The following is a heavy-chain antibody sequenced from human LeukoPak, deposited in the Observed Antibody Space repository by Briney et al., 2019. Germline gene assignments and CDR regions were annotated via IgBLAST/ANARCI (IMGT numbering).Heavy chain of an antibody. CDR3: ARGIDY. V-gene: IGHV3-53*01. Sequence: GGSLRLSCAASGFTFSSYGMSWVRQAPGKELEWVSVIYTGGGRYYADSVRGRFTISRDTSKNMVFLQMNSLRVEDTAVYYCARGIDYWGRGTLVTVSS. CDR1: GFTFSSYG. J-gene: IGHJ4*02. CDR2: IYTGGGR.